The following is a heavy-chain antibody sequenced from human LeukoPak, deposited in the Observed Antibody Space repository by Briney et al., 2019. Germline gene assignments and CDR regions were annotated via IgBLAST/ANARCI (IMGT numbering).Heavy chain of an antibody. J-gene: IGHJ5*01. CDR1: GGSLSGHS. V-gene: IGHV4-34*01. CDR3: ARDNRFDS. Sequence: PSETLSLTCAVYGGSLSGHSWSWIRQSPGKQLEWIGESHFSGSFNYNPSLKSRATISLDTSKNQFSLTLTSVSAADTGVYYCARDNRFDSWGQGTLVTVSS. CDR2: SHFSGSF.